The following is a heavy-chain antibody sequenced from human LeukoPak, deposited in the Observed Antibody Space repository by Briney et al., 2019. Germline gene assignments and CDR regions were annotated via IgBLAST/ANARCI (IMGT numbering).Heavy chain of an antibody. CDR2: INHSGST. D-gene: IGHD2-2*01. V-gene: IGHV4-34*01. Sequence: PSETLSLTCTVSGGSFSGYYWSWIRQPPGKGLEWIGEINHSGSTNYNPSLKSRVTISVDTSKNQFSLKLSSVTAADTAVYYCARGGGQRYCSSTSCPRRVFDYWGQGTLVTVSS. J-gene: IGHJ4*02. CDR3: ARGGGQRYCSSTSCPRRVFDY. CDR1: GGSFSGYY.